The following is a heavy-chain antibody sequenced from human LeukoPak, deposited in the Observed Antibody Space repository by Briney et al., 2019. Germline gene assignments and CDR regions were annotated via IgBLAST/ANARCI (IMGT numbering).Heavy chain of an antibody. CDR1: GFTFSDYA. D-gene: IGHD3-22*01. Sequence: GSLRLSCAASGFTFSDYAMSWVRQAPGKGLVWVSRINSDGSSTNYADSVKGRFTISRDNAKNTLYLQMNSLRAEDTAVYYCARDAYYYDSSGYVDYWGQGTLVTVSS. J-gene: IGHJ4*02. CDR3: ARDAYYYDSSGYVDY. CDR2: INSDGSST. V-gene: IGHV3-74*01.